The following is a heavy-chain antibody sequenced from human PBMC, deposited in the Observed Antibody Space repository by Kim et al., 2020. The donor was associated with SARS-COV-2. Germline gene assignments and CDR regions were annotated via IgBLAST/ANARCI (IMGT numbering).Heavy chain of an antibody. V-gene: IGHV3-9*01. CDR2: ISWNSGSI. D-gene: IGHD6-13*01. J-gene: IGHJ5*02. Sequence: SLRLSCAASGFTFDDYAMHWVRQAPGKGLEWVSGISWNSGSIGYADSVKGRFTISRDNAKNSLYLQMNSLRAEDTALYYCAKDTGYSSSWDWFDPWGQGTLVTVSS. CDR3: AKDTGYSSSWDWFDP. CDR1: GFTFDDYA.